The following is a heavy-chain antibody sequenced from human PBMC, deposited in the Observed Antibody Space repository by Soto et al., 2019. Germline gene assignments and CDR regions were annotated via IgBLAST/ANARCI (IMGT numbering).Heavy chain of an antibody. CDR2: ISSSSSTI. Sequence: GGSLRLSCAASGFTFSNYGMNWVRRAPGKGLEWVSYISSSSSTIYFADSVKGRFTISRDNAKNSLYLQMNSLRDEDTAVYYCARLAYCGGDCYLVDYWGQGTLVTVSS. CDR3: ARLAYCGGDCYLVDY. CDR1: GFTFSNYG. V-gene: IGHV3-48*02. J-gene: IGHJ4*02. D-gene: IGHD2-21*02.